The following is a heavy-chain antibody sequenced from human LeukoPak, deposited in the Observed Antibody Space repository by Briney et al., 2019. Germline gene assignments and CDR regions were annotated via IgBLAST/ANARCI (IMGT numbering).Heavy chain of an antibody. CDR2: INPNSGGT. V-gene: IGHV1-2*02. Sequence: GASVKVSCKASGYTFTGYYMHWVRQAPGQGLEWMGWINPNSGGTNYAQKFQGRVTMTRDTSISTAYMELSRLRSDDTAVYYCARVYYYDSSGYYLDFDYWGQGTLVTVSS. D-gene: IGHD3-22*01. J-gene: IGHJ4*02. CDR3: ARVYYYDSSGYYLDFDY. CDR1: GYTFTGYY.